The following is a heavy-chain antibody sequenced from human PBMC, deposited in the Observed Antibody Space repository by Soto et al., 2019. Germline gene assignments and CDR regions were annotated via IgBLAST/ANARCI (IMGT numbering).Heavy chain of an antibody. CDR2: ISGSGGST. Sequence: EVQLLESGGGLVQPGGSLRLSCAASGFTFSSYAMSWVRQAPGKGLEWVSAISGSGGSTYYADSVKGRFTISRDNSKNTLYLQMNGLRAEDTAVYYCAKGDTAMVLSWYFDLWGRGTLVTVSS. CDR1: GFTFSSYA. D-gene: IGHD5-18*01. CDR3: AKGDTAMVLSWYFDL. J-gene: IGHJ2*01. V-gene: IGHV3-23*01.